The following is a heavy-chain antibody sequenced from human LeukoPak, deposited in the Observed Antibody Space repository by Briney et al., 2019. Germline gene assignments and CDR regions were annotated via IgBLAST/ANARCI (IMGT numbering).Heavy chain of an antibody. Sequence: SETLSLTCTVSGRSISSYYWSWIRQPPGKGLEWIGYIYYSGSTNYNPSLKSRVTISVDTSKNQFSLKLSSVTAADTAVYYCAREGYSYGSAFDYCGQGTLVTVSS. CDR1: GRSISSYY. V-gene: IGHV4-59*01. J-gene: IGHJ4*02. D-gene: IGHD5-18*01. CDR3: AREGYSYGSAFDY. CDR2: IYYSGST.